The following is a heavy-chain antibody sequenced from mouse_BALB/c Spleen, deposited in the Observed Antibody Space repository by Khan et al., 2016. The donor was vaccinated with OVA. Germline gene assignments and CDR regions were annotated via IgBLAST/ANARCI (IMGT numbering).Heavy chain of an antibody. J-gene: IGHJ2*01. D-gene: IGHD2-1*01. Sequence: EVQLVESGGGLVQPGGSRKLSCAASGFTFSSYGVHWVRQAPERGLEWVAYISGDSTTIYYADTVKGRFTISRDNPKNTLFLQMTSLMSEDTAKYYCATSYVYCYYFDYWGPGTTLTVSS. CDR1: GFTFSSYG. CDR2: ISGDSTTI. CDR3: ATSYVYCYYFDY. V-gene: IGHV5-17*02.